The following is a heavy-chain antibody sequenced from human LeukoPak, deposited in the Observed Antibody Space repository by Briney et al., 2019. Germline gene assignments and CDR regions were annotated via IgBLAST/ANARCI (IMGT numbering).Heavy chain of an antibody. CDR3: ARKRLNIVGATLFDY. CDR2: IYYSGST. CDR1: GGSISSYY. Sequence: SETLSLTCTVSGGSISSYYWSWIRQPPGKGLEWIGYIYYSGSTNYNPSLKSRVTISVDTSKNQFSLKLSSVAAADTAVYYCARKRLNIVGATLFDYWGQGTLVTVSS. J-gene: IGHJ4*02. V-gene: IGHV4-59*12. D-gene: IGHD1-26*01.